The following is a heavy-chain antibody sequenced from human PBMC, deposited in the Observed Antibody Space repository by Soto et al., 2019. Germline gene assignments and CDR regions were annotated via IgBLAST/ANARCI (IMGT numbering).Heavy chain of an antibody. J-gene: IGHJ4*02. CDR1: GFTFSSYA. Sequence: QVQLVESGGGVVQPGRSLRLSCAASGFTFSSYAMHWVRQAPGKGLEWVAVISYDGSNKYYADSVKGRFTISRDNSKNTLSLQMNSLRAEDTAVYYCARGLGSLPRIDLIGFDYWGQGTLVTVSS. CDR3: ARGLGSLPRIDLIGFDY. V-gene: IGHV3-30-3*01. CDR2: ISYDGSNK. D-gene: IGHD1-26*01.